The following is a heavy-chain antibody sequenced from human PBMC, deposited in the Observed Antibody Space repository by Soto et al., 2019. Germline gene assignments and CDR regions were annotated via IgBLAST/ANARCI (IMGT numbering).Heavy chain of an antibody. CDR2: IYSGGST. J-gene: IGHJ3*02. CDR3: ARVLYCSGGSCYSRTFDI. Sequence: GGSLRLSCAASGFTVSSNYMSWVRQAPGKGLEWVSVIYSGGSTYYADSVKGRFTISRDNSKNTLYLQMNSLRAEDTAVYYCARVLYCSGGSCYSRTFDIWGQGTMVTVSS. V-gene: IGHV3-53*01. CDR1: GFTVSSNY. D-gene: IGHD2-15*01.